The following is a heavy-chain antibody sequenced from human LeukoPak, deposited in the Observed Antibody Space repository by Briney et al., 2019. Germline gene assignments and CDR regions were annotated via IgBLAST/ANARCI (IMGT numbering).Heavy chain of an antibody. Sequence: GGSLRLSCAASGFTFSSYGMSWVRQAPGKGLEWVSTISGSGGSTYYADSVKGRFTISRDNSKNTLYLQMGSLRAEDMAVYYCARGALSSSHFDYWGQGTLVTVSS. J-gene: IGHJ4*02. D-gene: IGHD6-6*01. CDR2: ISGSGGST. V-gene: IGHV3-23*01. CDR1: GFTFSSYG. CDR3: ARGALSSSHFDY.